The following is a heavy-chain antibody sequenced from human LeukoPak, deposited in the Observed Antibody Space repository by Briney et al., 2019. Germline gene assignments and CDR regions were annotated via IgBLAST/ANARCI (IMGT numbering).Heavy chain of an antibody. CDR2: MNPNSGNT. Sequence: ASVKVSCKASGYTFTSYDINWVRQATGQGLEWMGWMNPNSGNTGYAQKFQGRVTITRNTSISTAYMELSSLRSGDTAVYYCAREDYYDSGSNDYWGQGTLVTVSS. CDR3: AREDYYDSGSNDY. CDR1: GYTFTSYD. J-gene: IGHJ4*02. D-gene: IGHD3-22*01. V-gene: IGHV1-8*03.